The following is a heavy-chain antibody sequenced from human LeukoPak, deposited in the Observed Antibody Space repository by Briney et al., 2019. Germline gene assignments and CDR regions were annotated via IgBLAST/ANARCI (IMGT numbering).Heavy chain of an antibody. CDR1: GGSFSGYY. D-gene: IGHD3-3*01. J-gene: IGHJ6*02. CDR3: ARFWVFGADTSPPYHQGMDV. V-gene: IGHV4-34*01. Sequence: SETLSLTCAVYGGSFSGYYWSWIRQPPGKGLEWIGEINHSGSTNYNPSLKSRVTISVDTSKNQFSLKLSSVTAADTAVYYCARFWVFGADTSPPYHQGMDVWGRGTTVTVSS. CDR2: INHSGST.